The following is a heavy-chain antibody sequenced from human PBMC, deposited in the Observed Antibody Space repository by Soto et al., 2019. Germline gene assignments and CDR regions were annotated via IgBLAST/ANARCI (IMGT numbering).Heavy chain of an antibody. Sequence: GGSLRLSCAASGFTFSSYWMSWVRQAPGKGLEWVANIKQDGSEKYYVDSVKGRFTISRDNAKNSLYLQMNSLRAEDTAVYYCAREPNRRGVDFDYWGQGTLVTVSS. CDR3: AREPNRRGVDFDY. V-gene: IGHV3-7*05. J-gene: IGHJ4*02. CDR1: GFTFSSYW. D-gene: IGHD2-8*01. CDR2: IKQDGSEK.